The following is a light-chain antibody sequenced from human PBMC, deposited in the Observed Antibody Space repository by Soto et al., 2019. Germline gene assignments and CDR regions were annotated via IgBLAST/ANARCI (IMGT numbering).Light chain of an antibody. CDR1: QSINNRY. Sequence: EIVLTQSPGTLSLSPGERATLSCRASQSINNRYLAWYQQKPGQAPRLLIYAASSRAMGIPDRFSGSGSGTDFALTLSRLEPEDFEVYYCQQFGSSPGFTFGPGTKVDIK. CDR2: AAS. V-gene: IGKV3-20*01. J-gene: IGKJ3*01. CDR3: QQFGSSPGFT.